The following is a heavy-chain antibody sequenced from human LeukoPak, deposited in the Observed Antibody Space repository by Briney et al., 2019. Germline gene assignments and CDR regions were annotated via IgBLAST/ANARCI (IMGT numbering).Heavy chain of an antibody. J-gene: IGHJ4*02. Sequence: GGSLRLSCAASGFTFDDYAIHWVRQGPGKGLEWVSGINWNSGSKHYADSVKGRFTISRDNAKNSLYLQMNSLKPEDTALYYCTKDFSSGYYYFDFWGQGTLVTVSS. D-gene: IGHD3-22*01. CDR3: TKDFSSGYYYFDF. CDR2: INWNSGSK. V-gene: IGHV3-9*01. CDR1: GFTFDDYA.